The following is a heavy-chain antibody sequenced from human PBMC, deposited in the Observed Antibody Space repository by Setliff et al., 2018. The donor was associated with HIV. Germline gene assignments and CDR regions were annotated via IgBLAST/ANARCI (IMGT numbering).Heavy chain of an antibody. CDR1: GFNFRDSW. CDR2: ISPDGSER. J-gene: IGHJ4*02. D-gene: IGHD3-10*01. Sequence: GGSLRLSCSTSGFNFRDSWMSRLRLAPGKGLEWVANISPDGSERYSVDSVRGRFTVSRDNAKNSLYLQMSSLRAEDMAVYYCARYFRDGSYNDYWGQGTLVTVSS. V-gene: IGHV3-7*01. CDR3: ARYFRDGSYNDY.